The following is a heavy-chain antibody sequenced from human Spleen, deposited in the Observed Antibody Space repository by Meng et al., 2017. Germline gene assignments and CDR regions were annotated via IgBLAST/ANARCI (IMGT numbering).Heavy chain of an antibody. J-gene: IGHJ4*02. V-gene: IGHV4-39*07. CDR3: ASRVAAVRGIIRLDF. CDR2: LYYGGST. CDR1: GASISSNNYY. Sequence: SETLSLTCTVSGASISSNNYYWGWIRQPPGKGLEWIGGLYYGGSTYYNPSLRSRVTMSLDTSKNQFSLKLSSATAADTAVYYCASRVAAVRGIIRLDFWGQGTLVTVSS. D-gene: IGHD3-10*01.